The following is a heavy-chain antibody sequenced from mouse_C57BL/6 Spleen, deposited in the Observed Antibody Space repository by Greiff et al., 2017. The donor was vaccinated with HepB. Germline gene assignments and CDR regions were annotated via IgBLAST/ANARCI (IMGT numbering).Heavy chain of an antibody. CDR1: GYSITSGYY. CDR2: ISYDGSN. CDR3: ASGYDYSLFDY. D-gene: IGHD2-4*01. V-gene: IGHV3-6*01. Sequence: ESGPGLVKPSQSLSLTCSVTGYSITSGYYWNWIRQFPGNKLEWMGYISYDGSNNYNPSLKNRISITRDTSKNQFFLKLNSVTTEDTATDYCASGYDYSLFDYWGQGTTLTVSS. J-gene: IGHJ2*01.